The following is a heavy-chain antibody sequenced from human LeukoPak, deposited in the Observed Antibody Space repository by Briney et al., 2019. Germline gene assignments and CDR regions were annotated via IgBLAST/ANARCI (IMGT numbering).Heavy chain of an antibody. CDR2: INHSGST. D-gene: IGHD6-19*01. V-gene: IGHV4-34*01. CDR3: ARGPPLQVAGLLYYFDY. J-gene: IGHJ4*02. CDR1: GGSFSGYY. Sequence: PSETLSLTCAVYGGSFSGYYWSWIRQPPGKGLEWIGEINHSGSTNYNPSLKSRVTISVDTSKNQFSLKLSSVTAADTAVYYCARGPPLQVAGLLYYFDYWGQGTLVTVSS.